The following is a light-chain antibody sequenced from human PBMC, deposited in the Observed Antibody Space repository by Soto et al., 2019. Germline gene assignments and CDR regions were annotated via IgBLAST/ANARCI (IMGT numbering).Light chain of an antibody. V-gene: IGKV4-1*01. CDR2: WAS. CDR1: QSVLYSSNNKNY. CDR3: QQYYSTPWT. J-gene: IGKJ1*01. Sequence: DIVMTQSPDSLAVSLGDRATINCKSSQSVLYSSNNKNYLAWYQQKPGQPPKLLIYWASTRESGVPDRFSGGGSGTDFTLTISSLQAEDVAVYYCQQYYSTPWTFGQGTKVDI.